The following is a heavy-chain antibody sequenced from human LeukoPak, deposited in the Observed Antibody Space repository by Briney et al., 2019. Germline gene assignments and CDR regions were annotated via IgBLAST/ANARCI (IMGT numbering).Heavy chain of an antibody. Sequence: GGSLRPSCAASGFSFSTYDMSWVRQAPGKGLECVSYISGSAGGSAYYADAVKGRFTISRDNSKSTLYLQMSSLRAEDTAFHYCAKGAWLDDWGQGALATVSS. CDR1: GFSFSTYD. J-gene: IGHJ4*02. CDR2: ISGSAGGSA. CDR3: AKGAWLDD. V-gene: IGHV3-23*01.